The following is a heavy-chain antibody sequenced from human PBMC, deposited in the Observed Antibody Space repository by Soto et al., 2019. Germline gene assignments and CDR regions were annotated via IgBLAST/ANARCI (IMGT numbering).Heavy chain of an antibody. CDR2: MNPNSAST. V-gene: IGHV1-8*01. Sequence: QVQLVQSGAEVKKPGASLKVSCKASGYTFTSYDINWVRQATGQGLEGMGWMNPNSASTGYAQKCQGRVTMTRTTPKITAYMELSSLRSEDTAVYYCAREGVRGMDVWGQGTTVTVSS. CDR3: AREGVRGMDV. CDR1: GYTFTSYD. J-gene: IGHJ6*02. D-gene: IGHD2-8*01.